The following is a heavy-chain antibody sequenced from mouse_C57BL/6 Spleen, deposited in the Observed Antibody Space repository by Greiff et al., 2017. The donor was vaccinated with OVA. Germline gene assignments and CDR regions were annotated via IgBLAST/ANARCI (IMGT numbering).Heavy chain of an antibody. J-gene: IGHJ2*01. CDR3: ARYDYDVGTFDY. V-gene: IGHV1-52*01. CDR1: GYTFTSYW. D-gene: IGHD2-4*01. CDR2: IDPSDSET. Sequence: QVHVKQPGAELVRPGSSVKLSCKASGYTFTSYWMHWVKQRPIQGLEWIGNIDPSDSETHYNQKFKDKATLTVDKSSSTAYMQLSSLTSEDSAVYYCARYDYDVGTFDYWGQGTTLTVSS.